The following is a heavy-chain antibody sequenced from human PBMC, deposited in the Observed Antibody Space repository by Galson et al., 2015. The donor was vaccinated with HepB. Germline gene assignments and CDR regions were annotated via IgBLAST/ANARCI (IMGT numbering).Heavy chain of an antibody. CDR1: GYSFTNYW. CDR3: ARRNSDYYYVDY. J-gene: IGHJ4*02. V-gene: IGHV5-51*03. D-gene: IGHD3-22*01. CDR2: IYPGDSDT. Sequence: QSGAEVKKPGESLKISCKGSGYSFTNYWIAWVRQMPGKGLEWMVIIYPGDSDTRYSPSFQGQVTISADKSISTAYLQWSSLKASDTAIYYCARRNSDYYYVDYWGQGTLVTVSS.